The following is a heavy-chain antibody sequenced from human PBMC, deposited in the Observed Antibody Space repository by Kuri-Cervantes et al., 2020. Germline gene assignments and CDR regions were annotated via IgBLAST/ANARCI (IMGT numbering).Heavy chain of an antibody. CDR3: AREGYSGYVPFEY. CDR2: INHSGST. D-gene: IGHD5-12*01. Sequence: LRLSCAVYGGSFSGYYWSWIRQPPGKGLEWIGEINHSGSTNYNPSLKSRVTISVDTSKNQFSLKLSSVTAADTAVYYCAREGYSGYVPFEYWGQGTMVTVSS. CDR1: GGSFSGYY. J-gene: IGHJ4*02. V-gene: IGHV4-34*01.